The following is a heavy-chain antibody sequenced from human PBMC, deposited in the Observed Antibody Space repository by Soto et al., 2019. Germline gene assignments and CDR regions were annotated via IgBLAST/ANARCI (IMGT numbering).Heavy chain of an antibody. J-gene: IGHJ3*02. V-gene: IGHV3-30-3*01. Sequence: GGSLRLSCAASGFTFSSYAMHWVRQAPGKGLEWVAVISYDGSNKYYADSVKGRFTISRDNSKNTLYLQMNSLRAEDTAVYYCARETVDTMIVVAYDAFDIWGQGTMVTVSS. CDR1: GFTFSSYA. D-gene: IGHD3-22*01. CDR3: ARETVDTMIVVAYDAFDI. CDR2: ISYDGSNK.